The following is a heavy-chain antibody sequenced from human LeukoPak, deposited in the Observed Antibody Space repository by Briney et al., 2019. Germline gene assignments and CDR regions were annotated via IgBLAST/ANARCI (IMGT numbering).Heavy chain of an antibody. CDR1: GGSISSSNW. CDR2: IYHSGST. J-gene: IGHJ6*02. V-gene: IGHV4-4*02. Sequence: SETLSLTCTVSGGSISSSNWWSWVRQPPGKGLEWIGEIYHSGSTNYNPSLKSRVTISVDKSKNQLSLKLSSVTAADTAVYYCARARVTIFGVVAEYYYYYGMDVWGQGTTVTVSS. CDR3: ARARVTIFGVVAEYYYYYGMDV. D-gene: IGHD3-3*01.